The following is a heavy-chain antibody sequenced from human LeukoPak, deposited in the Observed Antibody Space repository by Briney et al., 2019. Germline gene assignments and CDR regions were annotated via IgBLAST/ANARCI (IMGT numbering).Heavy chain of an antibody. J-gene: IGHJ4*02. CDR3: AKVGYSSSWYMFYFDY. V-gene: IGHV3-30*04. CDR1: GFTFSSYA. Sequence: PGGSLRLSCAASGFTFSSYAMHWVRQAPGKGLEWVAVISYDGSNKYYADSVKGRFTISRDNSKNALYLQMNSLRAEGTAVYYCAKVGYSSSWYMFYFDYWGQGTLVTVSS. D-gene: IGHD6-13*01. CDR2: ISYDGSNK.